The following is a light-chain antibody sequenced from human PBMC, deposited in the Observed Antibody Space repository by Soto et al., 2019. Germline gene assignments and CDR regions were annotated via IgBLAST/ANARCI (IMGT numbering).Light chain of an antibody. J-gene: IGKJ3*01. CDR1: QSVSNNY. CDR3: QLYGSSPPFT. CDR2: GAS. Sequence: EIVLTQSPGTLSLSPGERATLACRASQSVSNNYLAWYQQKPGQAPRLLIYGASIRATGIPDRFSGSGSGTDFTLTISRPEPEDFAVYYCQLYGSSPPFTFGPGTTVDIK. V-gene: IGKV3-20*01.